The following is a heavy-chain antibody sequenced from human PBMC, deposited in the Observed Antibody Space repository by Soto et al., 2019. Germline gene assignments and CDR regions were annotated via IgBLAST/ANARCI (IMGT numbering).Heavy chain of an antibody. J-gene: IGHJ3*02. CDR2: INHSGST. D-gene: IGHD2-2*01. Sequence: SETLSLTCAVYGGSFSGYYWSWIRQPPGKGLEWIGEINHSGSTNYNPSLKSRVTISVDTSKDQFSLKLSSVTAADTAVYYWSSLIPRVPAAIRTTVTRRDDAFDIWGQGTMVTVSS. CDR1: GGSFSGYY. CDR3: SSLIPRVPAAIRTTVTRRDDAFDI. V-gene: IGHV4-34*01.